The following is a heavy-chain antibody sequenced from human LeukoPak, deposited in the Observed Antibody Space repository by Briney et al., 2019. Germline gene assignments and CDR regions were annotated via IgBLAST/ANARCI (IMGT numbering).Heavy chain of an antibody. CDR1: GFTFSSYA. J-gene: IGHJ4*02. D-gene: IGHD2-2*01. CDR2: ISYDGSNK. Sequence: HPGRSLRLSCAASGFTFSSYAMHWVRQAPGKGLEWVAVISYDGSNKYYADSVKGRFTISRDNSKNTLYLQMNSLRAEDTAVYNCAKDLPAAYFDYWGQGTLVTVSS. CDR3: AKDLPAAYFDY. V-gene: IGHV3-30-3*01.